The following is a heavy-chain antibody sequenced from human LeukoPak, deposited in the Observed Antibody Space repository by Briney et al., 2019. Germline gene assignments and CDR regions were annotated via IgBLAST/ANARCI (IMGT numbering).Heavy chain of an antibody. CDR3: TRDLGVDTTMIFFDY. CDR1: GYTFTSYG. CDR2: SSAYNGNT. D-gene: IGHD5-18*01. Sequence: ASVKVSCKASGYTFTSYGISWVRQAPGQGLEWMGWSSAYNGNTNYAQKFQGRVTMTTDTSTSTAYMEVRSLRSDDTAVYYCTRDLGVDTTMIFFDYWGQGSLVTVSS. V-gene: IGHV1-18*01. J-gene: IGHJ4*02.